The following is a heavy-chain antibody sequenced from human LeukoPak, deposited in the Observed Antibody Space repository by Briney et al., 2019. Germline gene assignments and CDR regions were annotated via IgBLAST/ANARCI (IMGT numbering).Heavy chain of an antibody. V-gene: IGHV3-23*01. CDR1: GFTFSSYA. CDR3: AKDPGYVIYYFDY. J-gene: IGHJ4*02. Sequence: RPGGSLRLSCAASGFTFSSYAMSWVRQAPGKGLEWVSTISGNGGSTYYADSVRGRFTISRDNSKNTLYLLMNSLRAEDTAVYYCAKDPGYVIYYFDYWGQGTLVTVSS. D-gene: IGHD1-1*01. CDR2: ISGNGGST.